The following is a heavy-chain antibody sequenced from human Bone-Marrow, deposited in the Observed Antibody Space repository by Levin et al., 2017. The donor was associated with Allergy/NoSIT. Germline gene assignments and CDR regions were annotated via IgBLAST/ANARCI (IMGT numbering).Heavy chain of an antibody. V-gene: IGHV4-30-2*01. D-gene: IGHD2-21*02. CDR1: DDSITDGYS. Sequence: SCAVSDDSITDGYSWSWIRQPPGKGLEWLGYIYHSGGTYYNPSLKSRVSMSVDRSKKQFSLKVTSVTAADTAVYYCARGGREYCGGDCFSFDYWGQGILVTVSS. CDR2: IYHSGGT. CDR3: ARGGREYCGGDCFSFDY. J-gene: IGHJ4*02.